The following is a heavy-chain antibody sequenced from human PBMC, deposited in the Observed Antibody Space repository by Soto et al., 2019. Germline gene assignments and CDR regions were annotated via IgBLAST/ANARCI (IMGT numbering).Heavy chain of an antibody. J-gene: IGHJ5*02. D-gene: IGHD2-15*01. CDR3: ARTPIGYCSGGTCSNWFDP. V-gene: IGHV4-39*07. CDR2: IYYSGST. CDR1: GGSISSSSYY. Sequence: PSETLSLTCTVSGGSISSSSYYWGWIRQPPGKGLEWIGIIYYSGSTYVSPSLKSRVTMSVDTSENHFFLKLRSVTAADTAVYYFARTPIGYCSGGTCSNWFDPWGQGTLVTVSS.